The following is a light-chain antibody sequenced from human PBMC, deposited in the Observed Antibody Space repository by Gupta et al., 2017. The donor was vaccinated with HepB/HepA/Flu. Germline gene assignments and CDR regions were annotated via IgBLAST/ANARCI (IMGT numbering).Light chain of an antibody. Sequence: IQMTQSPSSLSASVGDRVTITCRAIQSIRNYLNWYQQKPGKAPKLLIYTASSLQSGVPTRFSGSGSGTDFTLTISSLQPEDFASYSCQQSDSFPFTFGQGTKLDIK. V-gene: IGKV1-39*01. CDR2: TAS. J-gene: IGKJ2*01. CDR1: QSIRNY. CDR3: QQSDSFPFT.